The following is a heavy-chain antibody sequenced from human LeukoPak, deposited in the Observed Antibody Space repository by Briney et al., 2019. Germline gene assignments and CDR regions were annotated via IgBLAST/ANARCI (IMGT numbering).Heavy chain of an antibody. J-gene: IGHJ6*03. Sequence: GASVKVSCKASGGTFSSYAIGWVRQAPGQGLEWMGRIIPIFGTANYAQKFQGRVTITTDESTSTAYMELSSLRSEDTAVYYCAREPYSGYDPYYYYMDVWGKGTTVTVSS. CDR1: GGTFSSYA. CDR2: IIPIFGTA. CDR3: AREPYSGYDPYYYYMDV. V-gene: IGHV1-69*05. D-gene: IGHD5-12*01.